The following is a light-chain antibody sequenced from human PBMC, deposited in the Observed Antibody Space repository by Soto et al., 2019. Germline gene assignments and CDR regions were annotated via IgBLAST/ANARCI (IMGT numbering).Light chain of an antibody. CDR1: SSDLGGYNF. CDR2: EVN. CDR3: SSYAGSNNVV. Sequence: QAVVTQPPSASGSPGQSVTISCTGTSSDLGGYNFVSWYQQHPGKAPKLMIYEVNKRPSGVPDRFSGSKSGNTASLTVSGLQAEDEADYYCSSYAGSNNVVFGGGTKLTVL. V-gene: IGLV2-8*01. J-gene: IGLJ2*01.